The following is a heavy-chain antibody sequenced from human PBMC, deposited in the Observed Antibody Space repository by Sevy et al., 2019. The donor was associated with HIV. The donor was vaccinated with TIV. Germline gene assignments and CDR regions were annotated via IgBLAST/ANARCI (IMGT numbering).Heavy chain of an antibody. J-gene: IGHJ6*02. CDR2: ISTSSSYI. Sequence: GGSLRLSCAASGSSFESFAMNWVRQAPGKGLEWVAYISTSSSYIYYADSVKGRFTISRDNAKNSLFLQMNSLGAEDTAIYYCTRGSGIDYYEKGMDLWGQGTTVTVSS. CDR3: TRGSGIDYYEKGMDL. V-gene: IGHV3-21*04. CDR1: GSSFESFA. D-gene: IGHD3-10*01.